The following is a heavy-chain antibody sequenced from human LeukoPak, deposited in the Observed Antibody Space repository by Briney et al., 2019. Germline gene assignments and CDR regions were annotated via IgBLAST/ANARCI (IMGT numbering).Heavy chain of an antibody. V-gene: IGHV5-51*01. Sequence: GESLKISCKGSGYSFLSHWIGWVRQMPGKGLEWMGIIYPGDSDTRYNPSFQGQVTISADKSISTPYLQWSSLKASDTAMYYCARHASPYSSNYYFDYWGQGALVTVSS. CDR2: IYPGDSDT. CDR1: GYSFLSHW. J-gene: IGHJ4*02. D-gene: IGHD6-13*01. CDR3: ARHASPYSSNYYFDY.